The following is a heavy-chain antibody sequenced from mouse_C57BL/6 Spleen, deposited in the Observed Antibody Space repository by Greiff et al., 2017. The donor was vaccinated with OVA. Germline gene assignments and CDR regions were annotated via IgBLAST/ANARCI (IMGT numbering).Heavy chain of an antibody. V-gene: IGHV1-55*01. J-gene: IGHJ2*01. Sequence: VKLQQSGAELVRPGASVKMSCKASGYTFTSYWITWVKQRPGQGLEWIGDIYPGSGSTNYNEKFKSKATLSVDTSTSTVYNQLTSLTSEDSAVYDCANEGYDALDYWGQGTTLTVSS. CDR2: IYPGSGST. CDR3: ANEGYDALDY. CDR1: GYTFTSYW. D-gene: IGHD2-2*01.